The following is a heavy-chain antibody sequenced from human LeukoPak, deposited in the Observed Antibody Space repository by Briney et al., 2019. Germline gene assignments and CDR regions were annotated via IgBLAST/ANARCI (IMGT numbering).Heavy chain of an antibody. D-gene: IGHD4-17*01. CDR1: GGSFSGFY. J-gene: IGHJ4*02. CDR2: INHSGST. CDR3: AGRLRSLDY. Sequence: SETLSLTCAVYGGSFSGFYWSWIRQPPGKGLEWIGEINHSGSTNYNPSLKSRVTISLDTSKNQFSLKLSSVTAADTAVYYCAGRLRSLDYWAREPWSPSPQ. V-gene: IGHV4-34*01.